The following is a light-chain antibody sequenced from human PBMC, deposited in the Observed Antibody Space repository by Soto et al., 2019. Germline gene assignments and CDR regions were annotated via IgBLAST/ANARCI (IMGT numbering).Light chain of an antibody. CDR2: ATS. Sequence: QSVLTQPPSASGTPGQRVTISCSGGSSNIGSNYAYWYRQLPGTAPKLVIYATSQRPSGVPDRFSGSKSGTSASLAISGLRSEVEADYFCATWDDSLRGVLFGGGTKLTVL. J-gene: IGLJ2*01. V-gene: IGLV1-47*01. CDR3: ATWDDSLRGVL. CDR1: SSNIGSNY.